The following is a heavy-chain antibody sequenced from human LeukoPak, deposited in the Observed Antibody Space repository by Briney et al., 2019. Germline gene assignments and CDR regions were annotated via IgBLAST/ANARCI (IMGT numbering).Heavy chain of an antibody. V-gene: IGHV3-23*01. Sequence: PGGSLRLSCAASGFTFSRYAVSWARQAPGKGLEWVSGISGSGDTTYYADPVKGRFTISRDNSKNTLYLQMNSLRAEDTAVYYCAKDFGDCSNGVCYGKPFDYWGQGTLVTASS. J-gene: IGHJ4*02. CDR3: AKDFGDCSNGVCYGKPFDY. CDR2: ISGSGDTT. CDR1: GFTFSRYA. D-gene: IGHD2-8*01.